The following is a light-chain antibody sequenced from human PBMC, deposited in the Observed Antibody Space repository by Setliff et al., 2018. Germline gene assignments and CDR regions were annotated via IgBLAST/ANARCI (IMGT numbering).Light chain of an antibody. CDR2: EVS. CDR1: SSDVGAYSH. Sequence: QSALTQPASVSGSPGQSITISCAGTSSDVGAYSHVSWYQQYPGKAPKLMISEVSNRPSGVSYRFSGSKSGNTASLAISGLQAEDEADYYCMLYTTIRTYVFGTGTKVTVL. J-gene: IGLJ1*01. V-gene: IGLV2-14*01. CDR3: MLYTTIRTYV.